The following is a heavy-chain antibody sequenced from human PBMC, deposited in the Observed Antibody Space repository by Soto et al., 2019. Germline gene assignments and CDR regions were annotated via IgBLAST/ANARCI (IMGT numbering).Heavy chain of an antibody. CDR1: GGSISSYY. J-gene: IGHJ6*03. V-gene: IGHV4-59*08. Sequence: SETLSLTCTVSGGSISSYYWSWIRQPPGKGLEWIGYIYYSGSTNYNPSLKSRVTISVDTSKNQFSLKLSFVTDADTAVYYCATVGCSSTSCYAQALFYYYMDVWGKGTTVTVSS. D-gene: IGHD2-2*01. CDR3: ATVGCSSTSCYAQALFYYYMDV. CDR2: IYYSGST.